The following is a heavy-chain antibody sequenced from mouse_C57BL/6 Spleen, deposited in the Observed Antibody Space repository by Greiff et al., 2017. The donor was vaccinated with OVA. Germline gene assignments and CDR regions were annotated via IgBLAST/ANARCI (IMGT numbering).Heavy chain of an antibody. D-gene: IGHD1-1*01. Sequence: DVMLVESGGGLVKPGGSLKLSCAASGFTFSDYGMHWVRQAPEKGLEWVAYISSGSSTIYYADTVKGRFTISRDNAKNTLFLQMTSLRSEDTAMYYCARGHYYGSSYVEYFDVWGTGTTVTVSS. V-gene: IGHV5-17*01. CDR1: GFTFSDYG. CDR3: ARGHYYGSSYVEYFDV. J-gene: IGHJ1*03. CDR2: ISSGSSTI.